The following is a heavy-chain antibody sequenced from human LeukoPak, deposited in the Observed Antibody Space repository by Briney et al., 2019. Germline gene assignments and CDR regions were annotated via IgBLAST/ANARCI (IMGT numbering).Heavy chain of an antibody. J-gene: IGHJ3*02. Sequence: NPSETLSLTCAVYGGSFSGYYWSWIRQPPGKGLEWIGEINHSGSTNYNPSLKSRVTISVDTSKSQFSLKLSSVTAADTAVYYCARGRTPSIILRADIWGQGTMVTVSS. CDR1: GGSFSGYY. CDR2: INHSGST. CDR3: ARGRTPSIILRADI. V-gene: IGHV4-34*01. D-gene: IGHD3-3*01.